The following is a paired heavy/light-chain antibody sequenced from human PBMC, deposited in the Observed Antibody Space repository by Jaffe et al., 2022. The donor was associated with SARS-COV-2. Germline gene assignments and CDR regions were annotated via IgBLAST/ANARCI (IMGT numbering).Light chain of an antibody. J-gene: IGKJ3*01. V-gene: IGKV1-27*01. CDR1: QGISNY. CDR2: GAS. Sequence: DIQMTQSPSSLSASVGDRVTIACRASQGISNYLAWYQQKPGKVPKLLIYGASTLQSGVPSRFSGSGSGTDFTLTISSLQPEDVATYYCQKYNNAPPFTFGPGTSVDIK. CDR3: QKYNNAPPFT.
Heavy chain of an antibody. CDR3: AKDRTRVTSYFGVDV. CDR2: ISFDGSNK. CDR1: EFTFSSYG. D-gene: IGHD1-1*01. J-gene: IGHJ6*02. Sequence: QVHLVESGGGVVQPGRSLRLSCAASEFTFSSYGIHWVRQAPGKGLEWVAVISFDGSNKNYADSVKGRFTISRDNSKNTLYLQMNSLREDDTAVYYCAKDRTRVTSYFGVDVWGQGTTVTVSS. V-gene: IGHV3-30*18.